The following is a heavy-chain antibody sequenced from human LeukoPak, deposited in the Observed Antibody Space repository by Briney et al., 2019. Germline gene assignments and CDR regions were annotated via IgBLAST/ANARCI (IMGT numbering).Heavy chain of an antibody. V-gene: IGHV3-74*01. D-gene: IGHD2-21*02. J-gene: IGHJ4*02. CDR2: INSDGSRT. Sequence: GGSLRLSCAAAGFTLSSYEMHWDRHAPGKGLVWVSRINSDGSRTGYADAVKGRFTISRDNAKNMLYLQMNSLRAEDTAIYYCARELPREVTFDYSGQGTLVTVSS. CDR1: GFTLSSYE. CDR3: ARELPREVTFDY.